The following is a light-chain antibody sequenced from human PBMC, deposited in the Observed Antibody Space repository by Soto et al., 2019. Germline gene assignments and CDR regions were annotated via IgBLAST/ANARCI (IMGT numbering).Light chain of an antibody. CDR2: GNS. J-gene: IGLJ2*01. CDR1: SSNIGAGYD. V-gene: IGLV1-40*01. Sequence: QSVLTQPPSVSGAPGRRVTISCTGSSSNIGAGYDVHWYQQLPGTAPKLLIYGNSNRPSGVPDRFSGSKSGTSASLAITGLQAEDEADYYCQSYDSSLSGSGLLGGGTKLTVL. CDR3: QSYDSSLSGSGL.